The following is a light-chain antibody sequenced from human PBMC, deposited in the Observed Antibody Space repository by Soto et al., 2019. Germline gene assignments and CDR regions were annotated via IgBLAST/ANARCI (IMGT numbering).Light chain of an antibody. Sequence: DIQMTQSPSSLSASVGDRVTITCRASQSIITYLNWYQQKPGKAPKLLIYAASSLQSGVPSRFSGSGSGTDFTLTISSLQPEDFASYYCQQSYRTPWTFGQGTKVEVK. CDR3: QQSYRTPWT. CDR1: QSIITY. J-gene: IGKJ1*01. CDR2: AAS. V-gene: IGKV1-39*01.